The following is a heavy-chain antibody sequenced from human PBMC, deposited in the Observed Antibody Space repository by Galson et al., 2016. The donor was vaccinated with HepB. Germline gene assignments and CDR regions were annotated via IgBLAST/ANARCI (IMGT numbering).Heavy chain of an antibody. D-gene: IGHD2-21*01. Sequence: SLRLSCAASGFTFTTYWMSWVRQPPGQGPEWVANINEGGSQRYYPDSVRGRFTISRDNAKNSFYLEMNSLRVEDTALYYCARAVGDGTRSGRDYWGQGTLVTVSS. CDR2: INEGGSQR. V-gene: IGHV3-7*03. CDR3: ARAVGDGTRSGRDY. J-gene: IGHJ4*02. CDR1: GFTFTTYW.